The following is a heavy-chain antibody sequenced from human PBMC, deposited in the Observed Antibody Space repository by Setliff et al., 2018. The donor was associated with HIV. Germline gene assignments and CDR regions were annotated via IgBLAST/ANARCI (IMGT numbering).Heavy chain of an antibody. V-gene: IGHV4-34*01. CDR1: GGSFSGYY. CDR2: INHSGST. CDR3: ARGCGRGAPYAFDI. D-gene: IGHD1-26*01. Sequence: SETLSLTCAVYGGSFSGYYWSWIRQPPGKGLEWIGEINHSGSTNYNPSLKSRVTISVDTSKNQFSLKLSSVTAADTAVYYCARGCGRGAPYAFDIWGQGTMVTV. J-gene: IGHJ3*02.